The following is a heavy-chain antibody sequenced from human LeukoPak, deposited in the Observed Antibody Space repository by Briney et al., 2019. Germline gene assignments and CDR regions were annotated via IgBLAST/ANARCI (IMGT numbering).Heavy chain of an antibody. CDR3: ARWEYCSSTYCSFDY. Sequence: GGSLRLSCAASGFTFSTYEMNWVRQAPGKGLEWVSYISGTGRSRNYADSVKGRFTISRDNAKNSLYLQMNSLRAEDTAVYYCARWEYCSSTYCSFDYWGQGTLVTVSS. CDR2: ISGTGRSR. V-gene: IGHV3-48*03. CDR1: GFTFSTYE. J-gene: IGHJ4*02. D-gene: IGHD2-2*01.